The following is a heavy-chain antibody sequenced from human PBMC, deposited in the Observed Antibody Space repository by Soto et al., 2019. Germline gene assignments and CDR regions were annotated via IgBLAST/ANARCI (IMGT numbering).Heavy chain of an antibody. CDR1: GFTFSRSA. D-gene: IGHD3-22*01. CDR2: IVAGSGET. CDR3: AATLDWGSYDFGGYPS. Sequence: SVKVSCKGSGFTFSRSAVQWARQARGQGLEWIGWIVAGSGETDYAQIFQERVTITRDMSTSTAYMELSSLSSEDTAVYYCAATLDWGSYDFGGYPSWGQGTLVTVSS. V-gene: IGHV1-58*01. J-gene: IGHJ4*02.